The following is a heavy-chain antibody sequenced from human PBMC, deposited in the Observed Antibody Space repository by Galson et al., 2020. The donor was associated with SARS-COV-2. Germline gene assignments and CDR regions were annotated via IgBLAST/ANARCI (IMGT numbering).Heavy chain of an antibody. CDR3: ARTYYYVTSAPVFDY. V-gene: IGHV2-70*01. J-gene: IGHJ4*01. D-gene: IGHD3-22*01. Sequence: SGPTLVKPTQTLTLTCTFSGFSLSTSGVCVSWIRQPPGKALEWLALTDWDDDQYYSTSLKTRLTISKDTSKNQVVLTMTNMDPVDTATYYCARTYYYVTSAPVFDYWGQGTLVTVSS. CDR2: TDWDDDQ. CDR1: GFSLSTSGVC.